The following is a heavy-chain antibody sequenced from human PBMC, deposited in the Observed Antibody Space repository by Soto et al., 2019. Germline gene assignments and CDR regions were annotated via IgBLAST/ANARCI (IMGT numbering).Heavy chain of an antibody. CDR3: ARDREQLASYYYGLDV. J-gene: IGHJ6*02. CDR2: IWYDGSNK. V-gene: IGHV3-33*01. CDR1: GFSFTTHG. Sequence: VGSLRLSCAASGFSFTTHGMHWVRQAPGKGLEWAAVIWYDGSNKYYADSVKGRFTISRDNSKNTLYLQLDSLRAEDTGIYYCARDREQLASYYYGLDVWGQGTTVTVSS. D-gene: IGHD6-6*01.